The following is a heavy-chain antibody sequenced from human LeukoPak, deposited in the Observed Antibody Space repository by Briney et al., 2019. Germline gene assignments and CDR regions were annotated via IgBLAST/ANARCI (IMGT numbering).Heavy chain of an antibody. J-gene: IGHJ4*02. CDR3: ARDLVSGYCSGGSCYPGIYGY. Sequence: PGRSLRLSCAASGLTFSSYAMHWVRQAPGKGLEWVAVISYDGSNKYYADSVKGRFTISRDNSKNTLYLQMNSLRAEDTAVYYCARDLVSGYCSGGSCYPGIYGYWGQGTLVTVSS. D-gene: IGHD2-15*01. V-gene: IGHV3-30*04. CDR2: ISYDGSNK. CDR1: GLTFSSYA.